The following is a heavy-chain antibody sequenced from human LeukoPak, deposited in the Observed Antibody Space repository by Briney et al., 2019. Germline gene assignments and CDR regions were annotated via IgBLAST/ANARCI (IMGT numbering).Heavy chain of an antibody. CDR2: IYYSGST. J-gene: IGHJ5*02. CDR1: GGSISSSSYY. V-gene: IGHV4-39*01. Sequence: SETLSLTCTVSGGSISSSSYYWGWIRQPPGKGLEWIGSIYYSGSTYYNPSLKSRVTISVDTSKNQFSLKLSSVTAADPAVYYCARLLYRSGGSCYAVFPVPWFYPWGLGTLVIVSS. D-gene: IGHD2-15*01. CDR3: ARLLYRSGGSCYAVFPVPWFYP.